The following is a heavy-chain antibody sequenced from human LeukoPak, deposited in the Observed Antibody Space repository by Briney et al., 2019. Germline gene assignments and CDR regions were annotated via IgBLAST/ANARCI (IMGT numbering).Heavy chain of an antibody. CDR3: ASSTKGIAVAGYDY. J-gene: IGHJ4*02. Sequence: GGSLRLSCAASGFTFSSYSMNWVRQAPGKGLEWVSSISSSSSYIYYADSVTGRFTISRDNAKNSLYLQMNSLRAEDTAVYYCASSTKGIAVAGYDYWGQGTLVTVSS. V-gene: IGHV3-21*01. CDR2: ISSSSSYI. CDR1: GFTFSSYS. D-gene: IGHD6-19*01.